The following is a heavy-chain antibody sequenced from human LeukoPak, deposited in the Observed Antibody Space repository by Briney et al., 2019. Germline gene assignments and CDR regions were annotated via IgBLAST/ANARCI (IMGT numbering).Heavy chain of an antibody. CDR1: GFTFITYG. CDR2: ISYDGSNK. CDR3: AKAKEPYSSSWYGYYYYYGMDV. J-gene: IGHJ6*02. V-gene: IGHV3-30*18. D-gene: IGHD6-13*01. Sequence: GGSLRLSCAASGFTFITYGMHWVRQAPGKGLEWVAVISYDGSNKYCADSVQGRFTISRDNSKNTLYLQMDSLRAEDTAVYYCAKAKEPYSSSWYGYYYYYGMDVWGQGTTVTVSS.